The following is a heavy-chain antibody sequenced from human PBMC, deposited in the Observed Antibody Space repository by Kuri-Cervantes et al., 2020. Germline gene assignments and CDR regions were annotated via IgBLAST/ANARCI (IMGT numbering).Heavy chain of an antibody. CDR1: GFTFSSYS. CDR2: ISSSSSYI. Sequence: GESLKISCAASGFTFSSYSMNWVRQAPGKGLEWVSSISSSSSYIYYADSVKGRFTISRDNAKNSLYLQMNSLRAEDTAVYYCAIDPSGYSYGRFDYWGRGTLVSVSS. J-gene: IGHJ4*02. V-gene: IGHV3-21*01. D-gene: IGHD5-18*01. CDR3: AIDPSGYSYGRFDY.